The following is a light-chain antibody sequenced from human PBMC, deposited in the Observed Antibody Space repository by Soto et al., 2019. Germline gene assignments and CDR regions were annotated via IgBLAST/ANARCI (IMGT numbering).Light chain of an antibody. J-gene: IGKJ5*01. V-gene: IGKV3-15*01. Sequence: EILMTQSSATLSVHPGQRDTLSCRASQIVSNNLAWYQQKPGQAPRILLYGASTRATGLPATFSGSGSGTEFTLTISSLQPEDFAVYYCQQHNNWPPPITFGQGTRVEIK. CDR1: QIVSNN. CDR3: QQHNNWPPPIT. CDR2: GAS.